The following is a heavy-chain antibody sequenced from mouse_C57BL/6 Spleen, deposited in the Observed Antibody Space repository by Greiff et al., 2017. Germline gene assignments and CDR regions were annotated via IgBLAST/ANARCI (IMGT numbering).Heavy chain of an antibody. V-gene: IGHV1-61*01. D-gene: IGHD1-1*01. CDR1: GYTFTSYW. CDR3: ACSSSYYYAMDY. J-gene: IGHJ4*01. CDR2: IYPSDSET. Sequence: QVQLQQPGAELVRPGSSVKLSCKASGYTFTSYWMDWVKQRPGQGLEWIGNIYPSDSETHYNQKFKDKATLTVDQSSSTAYMQLNSLTSEDSAVYYCACSSSYYYAMDYWGQGTSVTVSS.